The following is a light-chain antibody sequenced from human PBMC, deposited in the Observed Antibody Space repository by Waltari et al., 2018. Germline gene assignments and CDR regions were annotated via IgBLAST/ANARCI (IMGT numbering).Light chain of an antibody. V-gene: IGLV3-21*02. CDR1: NIGDES. Sequence: SYVLTQPPSVSVAPGQTARFTCGGDNIGDESVHWYQQRPGQAPVLVGYDDSDRPSVIPGRFAGSNAGNTATLSISRVEAGDEADYYCQVWHSSTVIFGGGTKLTVL. CDR3: QVWHSSTVI. CDR2: DDS. J-gene: IGLJ2*01.